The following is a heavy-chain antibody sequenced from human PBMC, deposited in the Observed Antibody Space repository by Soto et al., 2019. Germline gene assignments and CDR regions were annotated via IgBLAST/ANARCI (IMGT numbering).Heavy chain of an antibody. J-gene: IGHJ5*02. CDR2: IYYSGST. Sequence: QLQLQESGPGLVKPSETLSLTCTVSGGSISSSSYYWGWIRQPPGKGLEWIGSIYYSGSTYYNPSLKSRVAVSVDTSKNQFSLRLSSVTAADTAVYYCARQIPYYYASGTCNWFDPWGQGTLVTVSS. CDR1: GGSISSSSYY. D-gene: IGHD3-10*01. V-gene: IGHV4-39*01. CDR3: ARQIPYYYASGTCNWFDP.